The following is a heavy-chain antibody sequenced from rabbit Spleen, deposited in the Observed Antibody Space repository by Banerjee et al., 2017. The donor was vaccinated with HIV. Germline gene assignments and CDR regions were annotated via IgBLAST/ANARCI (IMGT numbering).Heavy chain of an antibody. CDR2: IYGGDIHST. Sequence: QEQLVESGGDLVKPGASLTLTCTASGFSFSSDYYICWVRQAPGKGLEWIACIYGGDIHSTAYASWAKGRFTISKASSTTVTLQMTSLTAADMATYFCARDTATSFSTYGMDLWGPGTLVTVS. J-gene: IGHJ6*01. CDR3: ARDTATSFSTYGMDL. V-gene: IGHV1S45*01. CDR1: GFSFSSDYY. D-gene: IGHD1-1*01.